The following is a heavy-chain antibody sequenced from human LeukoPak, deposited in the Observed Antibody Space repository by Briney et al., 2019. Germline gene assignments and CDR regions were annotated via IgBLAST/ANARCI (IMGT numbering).Heavy chain of an antibody. CDR3: TRDIGDFVSDF. CDR1: GGSIGSGYY. V-gene: IGHV4-39*02. CDR2: IHYGGTT. J-gene: IGHJ4*02. Sequence: KPSETLSLTCTVSGGSIGSGYYWAWIRQPPGKGLEWIGSIHYGGTTHYNPSLQSRVTISADTSKNQFALDLRSVTAADTAVYYCTRDIGDFVSDFWGQGTLVTASS. D-gene: IGHD2-21*02.